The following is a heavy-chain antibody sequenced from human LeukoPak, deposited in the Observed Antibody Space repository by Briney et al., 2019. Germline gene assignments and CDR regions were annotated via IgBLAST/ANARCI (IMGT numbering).Heavy chain of an antibody. J-gene: IGHJ6*02. CDR3: ARDPYDFWSGYLSFYYYYGMDV. CDR1: GYTFTNYG. Sequence: ASVKVSCKASGYTFTNYGISWVRQAPGQGREWMGWISAYNGNTNYAQKLLGRVTMTTDTSTSTAYMELRSLRSDDTAVYYCARDPYDFWSGYLSFYYYYGMDVWGQGTTVTVSS. CDR2: ISAYNGNT. D-gene: IGHD3-3*01. V-gene: IGHV1-18*01.